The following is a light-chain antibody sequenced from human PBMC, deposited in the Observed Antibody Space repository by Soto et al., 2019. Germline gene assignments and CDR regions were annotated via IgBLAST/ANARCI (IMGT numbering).Light chain of an antibody. V-gene: IGKV3-20*01. CDR2: GAS. CDR3: QQYDSSPRT. CDR1: QSISSSY. J-gene: IGKJ1*01. Sequence: EIVLTQSPGTLSLSPGERATLSCRASQSISSSYLAWYQQKPGQAPRLLIYGASSMATGIPDRFSGSGSETDFTLTISRLEPEDFAVYYCQQYDSSPRTFGQGTKVDIK.